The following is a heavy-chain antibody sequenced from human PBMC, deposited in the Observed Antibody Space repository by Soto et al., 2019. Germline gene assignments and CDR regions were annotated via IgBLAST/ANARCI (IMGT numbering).Heavy chain of an antibody. V-gene: IGHV3-74*01. Sequence: GGSLRLSCAASGFTFSSYWMHWVRQAPGKGLVWVSNTSPDGVRTNYADSVKGRFTISRDNAKNTLYLQMNSLRAEDTAVYYCARDLSGQSDYWGQGVLVTSPQ. CDR3: ARDLSGQSDY. CDR2: TSPDGVRT. CDR1: GFTFSSYW. D-gene: IGHD3-16*02. J-gene: IGHJ4*02.